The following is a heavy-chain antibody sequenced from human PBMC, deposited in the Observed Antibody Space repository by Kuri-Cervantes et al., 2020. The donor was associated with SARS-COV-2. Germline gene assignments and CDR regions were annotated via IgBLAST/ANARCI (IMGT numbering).Heavy chain of an antibody. J-gene: IGHJ4*02. CDR3: ARQSADCSSTNCYIDY. CDR1: GYSFTSYW. Sequence: GESLKISCKGSGYSFTSYWIGWVRQMPGKGLEWMGIIYPGDSDTRYSPSFQGQVTISADKSISTAYLQWSSLKASDTAMYYCARQSADCSSTNCYIDYWGQGTLVTVSS. D-gene: IGHD2-2*02. V-gene: IGHV5-51*01. CDR2: IYPGDSDT.